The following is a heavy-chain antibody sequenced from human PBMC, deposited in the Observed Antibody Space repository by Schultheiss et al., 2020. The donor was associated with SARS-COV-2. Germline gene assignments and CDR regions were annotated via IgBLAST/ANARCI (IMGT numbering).Heavy chain of an antibody. J-gene: IGHJ4*02. CDR2: IYYSGST. D-gene: IGHD6-6*01. Sequence: SETLSLTCAVSGYSISSGYYWSWIRQPPGKGLEWIGYIYYSGSTYYNPSLKSRVTISVDTSKNQFSLKLSSVTAADTAVYYCARSTEYSSSSADYWGQGTLVTVSS. CDR1: GYSISSGYY. CDR3: ARSTEYSSSSADY. V-gene: IGHV4-38-2*01.